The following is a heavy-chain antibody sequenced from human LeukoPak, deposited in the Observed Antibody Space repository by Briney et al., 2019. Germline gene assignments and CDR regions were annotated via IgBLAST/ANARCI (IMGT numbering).Heavy chain of an antibody. D-gene: IGHD3-10*01. V-gene: IGHV3-15*01. Sequence: KPGGSLRLSCAASGFIFSNGWMSWVRQAPGKGLEWVARVKSRTNGGTTDYAAPVQGRFTISRDDSKNTLYLQMNSLKTEDTAVYYCTTGVPFDPWGQGTLVTVSS. CDR3: TTGVPFDP. J-gene: IGHJ5*02. CDR1: GFIFSNGW. CDR2: VKSRTNGGTT.